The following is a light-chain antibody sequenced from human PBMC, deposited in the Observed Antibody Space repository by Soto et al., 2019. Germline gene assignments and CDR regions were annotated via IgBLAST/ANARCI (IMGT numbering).Light chain of an antibody. CDR1: SSDVGGYNY. CDR2: DVS. Sequence: QSALTQPASVSGSPGQSITISCTGISSDVGGYNYVSWYQQHPDKAPKLMIYDVSNRRSGVSNRFSGSKSGNTASLAITGLQAEDEAYYFCQSFDNSVSDYYVFGTGTKLTVL. CDR3: QSFDNSVSDYYV. V-gene: IGLV2-14*01. J-gene: IGLJ1*01.